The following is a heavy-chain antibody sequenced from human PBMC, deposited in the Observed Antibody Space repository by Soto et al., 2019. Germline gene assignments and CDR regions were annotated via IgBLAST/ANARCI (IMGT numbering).Heavy chain of an antibody. CDR2: ISGSGGST. D-gene: IGHD3-10*01. J-gene: IGHJ5*02. CDR3: AKGTRTAMVRGVILNWFDP. V-gene: IGHV3-23*01. Sequence: GGSLRLSCAASGFTFSSYAMSWVRQAPGKGLEWVSAISGSGGSTYYADSVKGRFTISRDNSKNTLYLQMNSLRAEDTAVYYCAKGTRTAMVRGVILNWFDPWGQGTLVTVSS. CDR1: GFTFSSYA.